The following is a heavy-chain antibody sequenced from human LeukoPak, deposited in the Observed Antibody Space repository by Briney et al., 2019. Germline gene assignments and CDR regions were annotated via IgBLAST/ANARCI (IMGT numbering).Heavy chain of an antibody. D-gene: IGHD6-6*01. V-gene: IGHV4-59*08. CDR3: ASERCSSSSCPFDY. CDR1: GGSFSGYY. Sequence: SETLSLTCAVYGGSFSGYYWGWIRQPPGKELQWIASVYYSGRTNYSPSLKSRVTISVDTSKNQFSLKLSSVTAADTAVYYCASERCSSSSCPFDYWGQGTLVTVSS. CDR2: VYYSGRT. J-gene: IGHJ4*02.